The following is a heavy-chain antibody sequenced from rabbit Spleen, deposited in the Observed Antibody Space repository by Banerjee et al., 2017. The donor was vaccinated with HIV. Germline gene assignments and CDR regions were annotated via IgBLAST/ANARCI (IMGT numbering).Heavy chain of an antibody. J-gene: IGHJ6*01. V-gene: IGHV1S45*01. D-gene: IGHD8-1*01. CDR2: IEGGSSAFS. CDR1: GVSFSSNHY. CDR3: ARDSGSSFSSYGMDL. Sequence: QEQLEESGGDLVKPGASLTLTCTASGVSFSSNHYMCWVHQAPGKGLEWIACIEGGSSAFSYFASWAKGRFTISKTSSTTVTLQMTSLTAADTATYFCARDSGSSFSSYGMDLWGPGTLVTVS.